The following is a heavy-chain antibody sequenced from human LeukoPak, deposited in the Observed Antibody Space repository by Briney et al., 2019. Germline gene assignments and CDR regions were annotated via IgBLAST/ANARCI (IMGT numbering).Heavy chain of an antibody. CDR1: GFTFDDYA. CDR2: ISWNSGSI. J-gene: IGHJ4*02. CDR3: AKDIYRDGYNYFDY. V-gene: IGHV3-9*01. Sequence: GRSLRLSCAASGFTFDDYAMHWVRQAPGKGLEWVSGISWNSGSIGYADSVKGRYTVSRDNAKNSLYLQMNSLRAEDTALYYCAKDIYRDGYNYFDYWGQGTLVTVSS. D-gene: IGHD5-24*01.